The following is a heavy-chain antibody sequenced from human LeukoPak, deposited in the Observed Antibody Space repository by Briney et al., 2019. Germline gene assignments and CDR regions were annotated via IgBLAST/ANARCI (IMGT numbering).Heavy chain of an antibody. CDR1: GGSFCGYY. D-gene: IGHD5-12*01. J-gene: IGHJ6*03. Sequence: PETLSLTCAVYGGSFCGYYWSCVSQRPGEGLEWIGEINHSGSTKYNPSLTSRVTISVDTYKTQFSLKLSAVTAADTAVYYCARGGYDFWYDYYYMDVWGKGTTVTVSS. CDR3: ARGGYDFWYDYYYMDV. CDR2: INHSGST. V-gene: IGHV4-34*01.